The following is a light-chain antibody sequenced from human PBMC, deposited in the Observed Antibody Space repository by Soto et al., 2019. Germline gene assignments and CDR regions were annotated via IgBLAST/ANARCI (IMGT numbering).Light chain of an antibody. V-gene: IGKV1D-12*01. CDR3: QQADTFPIN. CDR2: AES. J-gene: IGKJ5*01. Sequence: DMQMTQSPCSVSASALDRVTISFQASQGISRSLAWYQQKPGKAPKLMIYAESSLQSGVPYRFSGSGFGTDFTITISSMQPEDSAIYYCQQADTFPINCGQGEQLEIK. CDR1: QGISRS.